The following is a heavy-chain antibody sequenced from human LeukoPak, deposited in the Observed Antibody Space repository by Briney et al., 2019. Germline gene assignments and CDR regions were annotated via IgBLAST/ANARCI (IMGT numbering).Heavy chain of an antibody. J-gene: IGHJ6*03. CDR1: GGSISGYY. CDR2: IYYSGST. CDR3: ARTIAAADFYYYYYMDV. Sequence: SETLSLTCTVSGGSISGYYWSWIRQPPGKGLEWIGYIYYSGSTNYNPSLKSRVTISVDTSKNQFSLKLSSVTAADTAVYYCARTIAAADFYYYYYMDVWGKGTTVTVSS. V-gene: IGHV4-59*01. D-gene: IGHD6-13*01.